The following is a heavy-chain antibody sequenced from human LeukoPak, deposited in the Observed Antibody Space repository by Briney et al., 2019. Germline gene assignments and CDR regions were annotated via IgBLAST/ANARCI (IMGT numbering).Heavy chain of an antibody. V-gene: IGHV4-59*01. CDR3: ASTTGTVFDY. CDR1: GDFITAYY. CDR2: VYYSGST. J-gene: IGHJ4*02. D-gene: IGHD7-27*01. Sequence: SDTLSLTCTVSGDFITAYYWSWIRQPPGKGLEWIGYVYYSGSTEYNPSLRSRVTISLEMSKHQFSLNLTSVTAADTAVYYCASTTGTVFDYWGQGALVTVSS.